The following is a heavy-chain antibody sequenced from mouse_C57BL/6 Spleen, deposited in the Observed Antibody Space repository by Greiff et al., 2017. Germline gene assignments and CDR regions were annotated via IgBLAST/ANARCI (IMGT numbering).Heavy chain of an antibody. CDR1: GYAFSSSW. J-gene: IGHJ2*01. CDR2: IYPGDGDT. D-gene: IGHD1-1*01. CDR3: ARWGITTVVAPFDY. V-gene: IGHV1-82*01. Sequence: VQLQESGPELVKPGASVKISCKASGYAFSSSWMNWVKQRPGKGLEWIGRIYPGDGDTNYNGKFKGKATPTADKSSSTAYMQRSSLTSEDSAVYFCARWGITTVVAPFDYWGQGTTLTVSS.